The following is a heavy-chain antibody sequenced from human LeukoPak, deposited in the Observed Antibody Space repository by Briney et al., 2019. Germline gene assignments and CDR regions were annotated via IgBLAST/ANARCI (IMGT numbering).Heavy chain of an antibody. CDR3: ARGGYGSGSNFDY. J-gene: IGHJ4*02. Sequence: PSETLSLTCTVSGGSISSYYWSWIRQPAGKGLEWIGRIYTSESPTYNPSLKSRVTMSLDTSKNQFSLKLSSVTAADTAVYYCARGGYGSGSNFDYWGQGTLVTVSS. CDR1: GGSISSYY. V-gene: IGHV4-4*07. CDR2: IYTSESP. D-gene: IGHD3-10*01.